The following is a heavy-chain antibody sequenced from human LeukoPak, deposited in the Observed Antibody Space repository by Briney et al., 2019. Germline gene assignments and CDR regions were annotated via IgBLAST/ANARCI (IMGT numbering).Heavy chain of an antibody. D-gene: IGHD3-10*01. V-gene: IGHV4-34*01. CDR2: INHSGST. CDR1: GGSFSGYY. Sequence: SETLSLTCAVYGGSFSGYYWSWIRQPPGKGLEWIGEINHSGSTNYNPSLKSRVTISVDTSKNQFSLKLSSVTAADTAVYYCARGRVLLWFGEFDYWGQGTLVTVSS. J-gene: IGHJ4*02. CDR3: ARGRVLLWFGEFDY.